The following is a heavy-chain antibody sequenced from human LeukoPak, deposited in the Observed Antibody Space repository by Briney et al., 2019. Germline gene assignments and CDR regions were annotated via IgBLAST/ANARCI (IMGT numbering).Heavy chain of an antibody. CDR2: ISYDGSNK. CDR1: GFTFGSYG. Sequence: PGRSLRLSCAASGFTFGSYGMHWVRQAPGKGLEWVAVISYDGSNKYYADSVKGRFTISRDNSKNTLYLQMNSLRAEDTAVYYCAKDLAPQLNYYYGMDVWGQGTTVTVSS. D-gene: IGHD2-2*01. CDR3: AKDLAPQLNYYYGMDV. V-gene: IGHV3-30*18. J-gene: IGHJ6*02.